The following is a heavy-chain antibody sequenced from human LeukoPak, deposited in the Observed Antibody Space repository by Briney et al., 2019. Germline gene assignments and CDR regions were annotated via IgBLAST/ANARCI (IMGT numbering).Heavy chain of an antibody. V-gene: IGHV3-20*04. D-gene: IGHD6-13*01. CDR1: GFTFDDYG. J-gene: IGHJ6*03. CDR3: ARSRVDSSSWYYYYYMDV. Sequence: PGGSLRLSCAASGFTFDDYGMSWVRQAPGKGLESVSGINWNDGSTGYADSVKGRFTISRDNAKNSLYLQMNSLRAEDTALYYCARSRVDSSSWYYYYYMDVWGKGTTVTVSS. CDR2: INWNDGST.